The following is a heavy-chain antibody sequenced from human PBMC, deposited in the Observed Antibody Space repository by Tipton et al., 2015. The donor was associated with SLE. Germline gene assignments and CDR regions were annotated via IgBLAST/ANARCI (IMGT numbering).Heavy chain of an antibody. CDR3: ARGIAAAGVIFDY. J-gene: IGHJ4*02. V-gene: IGHV4-59*01. CDR2: IYYSGST. Sequence: TLSLTCTVSGGSISSYYWSWIRQPPGKGLEWIGYIYYSGSTNYNPSLKSRVTISVDTSKNQFSLELSSVTAADTAVYYCARGIAAAGVIFDYWGQGTLVTVSA. D-gene: IGHD6-13*01. CDR1: GGSISSYY.